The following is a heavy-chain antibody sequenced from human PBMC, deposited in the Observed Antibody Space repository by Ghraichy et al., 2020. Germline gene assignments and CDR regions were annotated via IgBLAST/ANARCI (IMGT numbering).Heavy chain of an antibody. CDR3: AGRRYNWNDRVDY. J-gene: IGHJ4*02. CDR1: GGSFSGYY. Sequence: SETLSLTCAVYGGSFSGYYWSWIRQPPGKGLEWIGEINHSGSTNYNPSLKSRVTISVDTSKNQFSLKLSSVTAADTAVYYCAGRRYNWNDRVDYWGQGTLVTVSS. D-gene: IGHD1-20*01. CDR2: INHSGST. V-gene: IGHV4-34*01.